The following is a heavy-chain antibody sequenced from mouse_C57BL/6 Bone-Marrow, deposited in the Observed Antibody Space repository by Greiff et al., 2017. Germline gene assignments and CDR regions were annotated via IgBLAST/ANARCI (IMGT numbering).Heavy chain of an antibody. CDR1: GFTFSSYA. CDR2: ISDGGSYT. J-gene: IGHJ2*01. D-gene: IGHD1-1*01. CDR3: SRTVTVRTSDY. V-gene: IGHV5-4*01. Sequence: EVQVVESGGGLVKPGGSLKLSCAASGFTFSSYAMSWVRQTPEKRLEWVATISDGGSYTYYPDNVKGRFTISRDNAKNNLYLQMSHLQSEDTAMYYRSRTVTVRTSDYWGQGNTLT.